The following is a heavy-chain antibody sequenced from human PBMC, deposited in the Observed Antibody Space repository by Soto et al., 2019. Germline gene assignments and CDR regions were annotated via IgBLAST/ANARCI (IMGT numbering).Heavy chain of an antibody. CDR3: ARDGGSGWPAHFDY. J-gene: IGHJ4*02. D-gene: IGHD6-19*01. CDR1: GFTFSSYE. V-gene: IGHV3-48*03. CDR2: ISSSGSTI. Sequence: EVQLVESGGGLVQPGGSLRLSCAASGFTFSSYEMNWVRQAPGKGLEWVSYISSSGSTIYYADSVKGRFTISRDNAKNSLYLQMNNLRAEDTAVYYCARDGGSGWPAHFDYWGQGTLVTVSS.